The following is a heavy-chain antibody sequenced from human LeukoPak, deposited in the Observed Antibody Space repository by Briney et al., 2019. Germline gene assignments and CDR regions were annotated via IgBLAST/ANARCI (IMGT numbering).Heavy chain of an antibody. D-gene: IGHD3-9*01. CDR1: GYSISSGYY. V-gene: IGHV4-38-2*01. Sequence: SETLSLTCADSGYSISSGYYWGWIRQPPGKGLEWIGSIYHSGSTYYNPSLRSRVTISVDTSKNQFSLKLSSVTAPDAAVYSCARQDYDILTGYYGYYFDYWGQGTLVTVSS. J-gene: IGHJ4*02. CDR2: IYHSGST. CDR3: ARQDYDILTGYYGYYFDY.